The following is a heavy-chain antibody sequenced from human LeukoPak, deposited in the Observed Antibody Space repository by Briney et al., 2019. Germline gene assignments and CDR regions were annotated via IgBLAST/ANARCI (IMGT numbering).Heavy chain of an antibody. CDR2: IYYSGST. D-gene: IGHD5-18*01. Sequence: PSETLSLTCTVSGGSISSYDWRWIRQPPGKGLEWIGYIYYSGSTNYNPSLKSRVTISVDTSKNQFSLKLSSVTAADTAVYYCARDVQLWYNWFDPWGQGTLVTVSS. J-gene: IGHJ5*02. V-gene: IGHV4-59*01. CDR3: ARDVQLWYNWFDP. CDR1: GGSISSYD.